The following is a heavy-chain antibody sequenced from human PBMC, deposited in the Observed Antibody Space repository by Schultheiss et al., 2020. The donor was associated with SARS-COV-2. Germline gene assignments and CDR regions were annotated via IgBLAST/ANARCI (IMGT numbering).Heavy chain of an antibody. D-gene: IGHD2-15*01. Sequence: SETLSLTCTVSGGSISSYYWSWIRQPPGKGLEWIGYIYYSGSTNYNPSLKSRVTISVDKSKNQFSLKLSSVTAADTAVYYCARRVVAATLDGGWFDPWGQGTLVTVSS. CDR2: IYYSGST. CDR1: GGSISSYY. V-gene: IGHV4-59*12. CDR3: ARRVVAATLDGGWFDP. J-gene: IGHJ5*02.